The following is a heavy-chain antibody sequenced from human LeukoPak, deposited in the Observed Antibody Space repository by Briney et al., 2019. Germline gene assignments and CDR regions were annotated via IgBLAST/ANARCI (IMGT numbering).Heavy chain of an antibody. V-gene: IGHV1-69*05. CDR2: IIPIFGTA. D-gene: IGHD2-2*01. CDR3: ARDRGYCSSTSCYAGVYYYYYYMDV. Sequence: ASVKVSCKASGGTFSSYAISWVRQAPGQGLEWMGGIIPIFGTANYAQKFQGRVTITTDESTSTAYMELSSLRSADTAVYYCARDRGYCSSTSCYAGVYYYYYYMDVWGKGTTVTVSS. CDR1: GGTFSSYA. J-gene: IGHJ6*03.